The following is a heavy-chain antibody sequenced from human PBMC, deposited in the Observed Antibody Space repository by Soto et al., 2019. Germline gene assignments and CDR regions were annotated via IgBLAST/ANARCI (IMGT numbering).Heavy chain of an antibody. CDR2: IYWDDDK. Sequence: SGPTLVNPTQTLTLTCTFSGFSLSTSGVGVGWIRQPPGKALEWLALIYWDDDKRYSPSLKSRLTITKDTSKNQVVLTMTNMDPVDTATYYCAHRPATSSGGYNWFDPWGQGTLVTVSS. V-gene: IGHV2-5*02. CDR3: AHRPATSSGGYNWFDP. CDR1: GFSLSTSGVG. J-gene: IGHJ5*02. D-gene: IGHD1-26*01.